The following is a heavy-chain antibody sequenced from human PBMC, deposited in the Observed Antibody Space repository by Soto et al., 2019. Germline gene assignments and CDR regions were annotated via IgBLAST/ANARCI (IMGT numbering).Heavy chain of an antibody. J-gene: IGHJ4*02. V-gene: IGHV4-34*01. CDR3: ARLNSGPGDY. CDR2: INYSGRT. CDR1: GGSFSDYY. Sequence: PSETLSLTCAVHGGSFSDYYWSWIRQPPGKGLEWIGEINYSGRTNYNPSLKSRFTISIDASKNQFSLKVTSVIAADTAVYYCARLNSGPGDYWGQGTLVTVSS.